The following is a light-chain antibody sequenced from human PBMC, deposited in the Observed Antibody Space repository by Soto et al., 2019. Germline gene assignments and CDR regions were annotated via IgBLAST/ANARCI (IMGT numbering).Light chain of an antibody. V-gene: IGKV1-5*01. CDR2: DAS. CDR1: QSISGW. CDR3: QQYNGYSRT. J-gene: IGKJ1*01. Sequence: SQMTQSPSTLSASVGDRVTITCRAIQSISGWLAWYQQKPGKAPKLLIYDASSLERGVPSRFSGSGSGTEFTLTISSLQPDDFATYYCQQYNGYSRTFGQGTKV.